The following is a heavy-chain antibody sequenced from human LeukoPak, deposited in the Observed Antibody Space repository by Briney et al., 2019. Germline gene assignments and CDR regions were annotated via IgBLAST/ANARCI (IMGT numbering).Heavy chain of an antibody. J-gene: IGHJ4*02. V-gene: IGHV4-30-4*01. Sequence: SETLSLTCTVSGGSISSGSYYWSWIRQPPGKGLEWIGYIHFIGDTYYYPSLKSRVTISVDTSKNQFSLKLSTVTAADTAVYYCARVPRFSSDWIEYRIFDYWGQGTLVTVSS. D-gene: IGHD6-19*01. CDR3: ARVPRFSSDWIEYRIFDY. CDR1: GGSISSGSYY. CDR2: IHFIGDT.